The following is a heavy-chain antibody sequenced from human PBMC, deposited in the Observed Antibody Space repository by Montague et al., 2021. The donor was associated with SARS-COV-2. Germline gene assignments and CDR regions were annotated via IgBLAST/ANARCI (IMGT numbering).Heavy chain of an antibody. V-gene: IGHV4-59*01. CDR3: ARDSGYWAQLLVPPRLYYYYSGMDV. CDR1: GGSINNSY. Sequence: SETLSLTCTVSGGSINNSYWSWIRQPPGKGLEWIGYIYYSGSTNYNPSLKSRVTISVDTSKNQFSLKLSSVTAADTAVYYCARDSGYWAQLLVPPRLYYYYSGMDVWGQGTTVTVSS. J-gene: IGHJ6*02. D-gene: IGHD6-13*01. CDR2: IYYSGST.